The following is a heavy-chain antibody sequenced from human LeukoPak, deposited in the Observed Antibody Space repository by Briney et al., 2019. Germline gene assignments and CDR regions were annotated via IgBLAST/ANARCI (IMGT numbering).Heavy chain of an antibody. V-gene: IGHV4-39*07. J-gene: IGHJ6*03. CDR2: IYYSGST. Sequence: SETLSLTRTVSGGSISSSSYYWGWIRQPPGKGLEWIGSIYYSGSTYYNPSLKSRVTISVDTSKNQFSLKLSSVTAADTAVYYCAREGYYYYMDVWGKGTTVTVSS. CDR1: GGSISSSSYY. CDR3: AREGYYYYMDV.